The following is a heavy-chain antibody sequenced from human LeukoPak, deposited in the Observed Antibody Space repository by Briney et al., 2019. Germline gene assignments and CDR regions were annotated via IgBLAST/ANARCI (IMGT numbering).Heavy chain of an antibody. CDR1: GVTFTTYG. CDR3: ARDVGLGRSGWYRLNYYYCGMDV. J-gene: IGHJ6*02. V-gene: IGHV3-30*02. CDR2: IQNDKSDK. Sequence: GGSLRLSCAASGVTFTTYGMHWVRQAPGKGLEWVAFIQNDKSDKFYADSVKGGFTTSTDKSTNTLYLQINRLREEDTAVYYSARDVGLGRSGWYRLNYYYCGMDVSGPGXTVT. D-gene: IGHD6-19*01.